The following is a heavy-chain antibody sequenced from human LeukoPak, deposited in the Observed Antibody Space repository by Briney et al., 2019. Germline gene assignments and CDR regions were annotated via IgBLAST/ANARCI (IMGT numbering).Heavy chain of an antibody. CDR1: GFTFSSYA. V-gene: IGHV3-30-3*01. Sequence: GGSLRLSCAASGFTFSSYAMHWVRQAPGKRLEWVAVISYDGSNKYYADSVKGRFTISRDNSKNTLYLQMNSLRAEDTAVYYCARDFNDDILTGRFHYWGQGTLVTVSS. J-gene: IGHJ4*02. CDR2: ISYDGSNK. D-gene: IGHD3-9*01. CDR3: ARDFNDDILTGRFHY.